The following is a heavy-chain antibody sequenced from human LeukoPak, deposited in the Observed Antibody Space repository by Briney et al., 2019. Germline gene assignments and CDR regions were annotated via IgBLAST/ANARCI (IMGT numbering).Heavy chain of an antibody. Sequence: PGGSLRLSCAASGFTFDDYTMPWVRQAPGKGLEWVSLISWDGGSTYYADSVKGRFTISRDNSKNSLYLQMNSLRTEDTALYYCAKDMAGATEGAPDYWGQGTLVTVSS. D-gene: IGHD1-26*01. CDR1: GFTFDDYT. J-gene: IGHJ4*02. CDR3: AKDMAGATEGAPDY. CDR2: ISWDGGST. V-gene: IGHV3-43*01.